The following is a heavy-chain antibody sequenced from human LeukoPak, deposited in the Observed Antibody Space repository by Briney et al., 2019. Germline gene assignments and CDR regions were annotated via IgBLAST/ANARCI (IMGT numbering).Heavy chain of an antibody. D-gene: IGHD2-15*01. Sequence: PGGSLRLSCAASRFTFSSYAMSWVRQAPGKGLEWVSSISAGGGDTFYADSVKGRFTISRDNAKNSLYLQMNSLRAEDTAVYYCSKLILRGFLDYWGQGTLVTVSS. J-gene: IGHJ4*02. CDR3: SKLILRGFLDY. CDR1: RFTFSSYA. V-gene: IGHV3-23*01. CDR2: ISAGGGDT.